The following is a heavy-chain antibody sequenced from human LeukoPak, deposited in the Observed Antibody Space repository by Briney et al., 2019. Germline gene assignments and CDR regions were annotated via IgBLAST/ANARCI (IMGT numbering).Heavy chain of an antibody. CDR3: ARDHQQGDSGIDCFDP. CDR2: IDPGAGIT. Sequence: ASVKVSCKASGYSFSSFYIHWVRQAPGQGLEWMGIIDPGAGITTYEQKFQGRVTLTTDTSTSTVYMELRGLTSQDTAVYYCARDHQQGDSGIDCFDPWGQGTLVTVSS. J-gene: IGHJ5*02. D-gene: IGHD6-13*01. CDR1: GYSFSSFY. V-gene: IGHV1-46*01.